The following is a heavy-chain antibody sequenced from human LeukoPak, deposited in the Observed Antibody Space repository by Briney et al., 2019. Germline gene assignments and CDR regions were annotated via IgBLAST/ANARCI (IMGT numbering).Heavy chain of an antibody. CDR2: IHYSGST. D-gene: IGHD6-6*01. CDR3: ARHTSGSSLDF. J-gene: IGHJ4*02. V-gene: IGHV4-39*01. Sequence: KPSETLSLTCTVSGGSISSSSSYWGWIRRPPGKGLEWIATIHYSGSTNYNPSLKSRVAISVDTSKNQFSLKLSSVTAADTAVYYCARHTSGSSLDFWGQGTLVTVSS. CDR1: GGSISSSSSY.